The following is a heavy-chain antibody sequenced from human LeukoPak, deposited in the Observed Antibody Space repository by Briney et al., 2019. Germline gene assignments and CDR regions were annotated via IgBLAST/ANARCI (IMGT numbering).Heavy chain of an antibody. D-gene: IGHD3-10*01. Sequence: ASVKVSCKTSAYSFTGYFFHWIRQAPGQGLEWMGWINANSGDTNYAQQFQGKLTMTRDRSISTVYMELSRLRTDDTAVYYCARDFSWGVDSWGQGTLVTVSS. CDR3: ARDFSWGVDS. CDR2: INANSGDT. J-gene: IGHJ4*02. CDR1: AYSFTGYF. V-gene: IGHV1-2*02.